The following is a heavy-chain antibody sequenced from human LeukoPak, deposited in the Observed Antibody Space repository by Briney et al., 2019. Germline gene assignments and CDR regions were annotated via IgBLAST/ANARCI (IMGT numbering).Heavy chain of an antibody. J-gene: IGHJ4*02. CDR2: IYYSGNT. D-gene: IGHD6-13*01. Sequence: SETLSLTCTVSGVSISSSNSYWGWIRQPPGKGLEWIGSIYYSGNTYYNASLKSQVSISIDTSKNQFSLKLSSVTAADTAVYYCARAPPRSGWYVPDYWGQGTLVTVSS. CDR3: ARAPPRSGWYVPDY. CDR1: GVSISSSNSY. V-gene: IGHV4-39*07.